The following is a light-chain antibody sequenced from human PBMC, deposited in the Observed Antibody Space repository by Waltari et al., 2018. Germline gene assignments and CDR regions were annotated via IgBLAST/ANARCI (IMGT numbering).Light chain of an antibody. CDR3: AAWDDSLSGVV. CDR1: SPNLGSNH. Sequence: QSVLTQPPSASGTPGQRVTISCSGSSPNLGSNHVYWYQQLPGTAPKPPIYRNNQRPSGVPDRFSGSKSGTSASLAISGLRSEDEADYYCAAWDDSLSGVVFGGGTKLTVL. V-gene: IGLV1-47*01. CDR2: RNN. J-gene: IGLJ2*01.